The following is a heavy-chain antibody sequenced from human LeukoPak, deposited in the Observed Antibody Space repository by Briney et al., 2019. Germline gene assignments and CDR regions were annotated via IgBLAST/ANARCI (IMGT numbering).Heavy chain of an antibody. CDR2: INPNSGGT. CDR3: ARDLGTVTTSYYYYMDV. V-gene: IGHV1-2*02. Sequence: PAASVKVSCKASGYTFTGYYMHWVRQAPGQGLEWMGWINPNSGGTNYAQKFQGRVTMTRDTSISTAYMEPSRLRSDDTAVYYCARDLGTVTTSYYYYMDVWGKGTTVTVSS. D-gene: IGHD4-17*01. CDR1: GYTFTGYY. J-gene: IGHJ6*03.